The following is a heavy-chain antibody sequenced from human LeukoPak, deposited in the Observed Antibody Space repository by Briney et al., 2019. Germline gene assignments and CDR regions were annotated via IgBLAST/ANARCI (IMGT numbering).Heavy chain of an antibody. CDR2: ISGDGGST. D-gene: IGHD6-19*01. CDR1: GFTFDDYA. Sequence: PGGSLRLSCAASGFTFDDYAMHWVRQAPGKGLEWVSLISGDGGSTYYADSVKGRFTISRDNSKNSLYLQMNCLRTEDTALYYCAKESGCLTLGWFDPWGQGTLVTVSS. J-gene: IGHJ5*02. V-gene: IGHV3-43*02. CDR3: AKESGCLTLGWFDP.